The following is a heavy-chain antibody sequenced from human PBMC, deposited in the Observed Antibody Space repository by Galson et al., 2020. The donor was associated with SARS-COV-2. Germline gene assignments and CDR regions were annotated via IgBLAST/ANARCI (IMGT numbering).Heavy chain of an antibody. CDR1: GGSIITGSYY. D-gene: IGHD3-10*01. Sequence: ASETLSLTCTVSGGSIITGSYYWAWIRKPPEKGREWIGSIYYGGRPAYSPSLKSRVSLSVDTSKNQFSLKLKSVTAADTALYYCARLRYYGSVSPMMRFDPWGQGTLVTVSS. CDR2: IYYGGRP. CDR3: ARLRYYGSVSPMMRFDP. J-gene: IGHJ5*02. V-gene: IGHV4-39*01.